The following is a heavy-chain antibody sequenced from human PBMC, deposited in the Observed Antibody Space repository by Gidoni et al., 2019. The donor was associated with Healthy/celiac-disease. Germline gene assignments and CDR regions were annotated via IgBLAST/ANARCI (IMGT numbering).Heavy chain of an antibody. D-gene: IGHD4-4*01. CDR1: GFTFSSDG. CDR2: IWYDVSNK. Sequence: QVQLVESGGGVVQPGRSLRLSCAASGFTFSSDGMHWVRQAPGKGLEWVAVIWYDVSNKYYADSVKGRFTISRDNSKNTLYLQMNSLRAEDTAVYYCARDRPGYSNYDLFDYWGQGTLVTVSS. V-gene: IGHV3-33*01. CDR3: ARDRPGYSNYDLFDY. J-gene: IGHJ4*02.